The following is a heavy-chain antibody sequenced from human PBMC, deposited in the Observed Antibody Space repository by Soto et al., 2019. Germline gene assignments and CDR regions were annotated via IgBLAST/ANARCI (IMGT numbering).Heavy chain of an antibody. V-gene: IGHV1-69*12. Sequence: QVQLVQSGAEVKKPGSSVKVSCKASGGTFSSYAISWVRQAPGQGLEWMGGIIPIFGTATYAQKFQGRVTITADESXXRAYMELSSLRSEDTAVYYGAGSWSDLGSQSPSDHWGQGTLVTVSS. D-gene: IGHD7-27*01. CDR1: GGTFSSYA. CDR3: AGSWSDLGSQSPSDH. J-gene: IGHJ4*02. CDR2: IIPIFGTA.